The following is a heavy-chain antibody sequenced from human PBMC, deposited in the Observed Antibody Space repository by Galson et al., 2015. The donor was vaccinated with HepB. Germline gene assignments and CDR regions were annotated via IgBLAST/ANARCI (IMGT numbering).Heavy chain of an antibody. CDR1: GFRFSSHS. CDR2: INTGGTHI. CDR3: ARVAPEGAVAGRGNTYFDL. J-gene: IGHJ2*01. D-gene: IGHD6-19*01. Sequence: SLRLSCAASGFRFSSHSMNWVRQAAGKGLEWVSSINTGGTHIYYADSGKGRFTISRDNAENSLFLQMNSLRVDDTAVYYCARVAPEGAVAGRGNTYFDLWGRGTLVTVSS. V-gene: IGHV3-21*01.